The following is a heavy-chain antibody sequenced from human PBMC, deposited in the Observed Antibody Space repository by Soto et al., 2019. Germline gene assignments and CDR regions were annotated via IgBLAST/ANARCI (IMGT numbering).Heavy chain of an antibody. CDR2: ISPDSGGT. V-gene: IGHV1-2*02. D-gene: IGHD5-12*01. CDR3: ARLDILATIPFDY. CDR1: GYTFTDYS. J-gene: IGHJ4*02. Sequence: QVQLVQSGAEVKKPGASVKVSCKASGYTFTDYSIHWVRQAPGQGLEWMGWISPDSGGTNYARKFQGRVTMTRDTSISTVYMDLSRLRSDDTAVFYCARLDILATIPFDYWGQGTLVTVSS.